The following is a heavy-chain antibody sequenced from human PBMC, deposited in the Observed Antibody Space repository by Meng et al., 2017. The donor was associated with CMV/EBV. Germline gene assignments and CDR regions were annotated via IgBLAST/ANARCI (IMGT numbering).Heavy chain of an antibody. Sequence: GSLRLSCPVSGGSISSYYWSWIRQPPGKGLEWIGYIYYSGSTNYNPSLKSRVTISVDTSKNQFSLKLSSVTAADTAVYYCARDRGVLRFLEWTHPRVDRGPVWFDPWGQGTLVTVSS. D-gene: IGHD3-3*01. CDR3: ARDRGVLRFLEWTHPRVDRGPVWFDP. CDR1: GGSISSYY. CDR2: IYYSGST. V-gene: IGHV4-59*01. J-gene: IGHJ5*02.